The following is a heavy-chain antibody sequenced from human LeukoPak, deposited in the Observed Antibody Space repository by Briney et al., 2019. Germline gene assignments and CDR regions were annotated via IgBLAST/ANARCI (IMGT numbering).Heavy chain of an antibody. CDR1: GVPLSGHT. D-gene: IGHD1-1*01. CDR3: AREMSGTTFGY. V-gene: IGHV3-30-3*01. CDR2: ISYDGSNK. J-gene: IGHJ4*02. Sequence: PRRALKLSCAAPGVPLSGHTLHWVPQVPSKGLQAVAVISYDGSNKYYADSVKGRFTISRDNSKNTLYLQMNSLRAEDTAVYYCAREMSGTTFGYWGQGTLVTVSS.